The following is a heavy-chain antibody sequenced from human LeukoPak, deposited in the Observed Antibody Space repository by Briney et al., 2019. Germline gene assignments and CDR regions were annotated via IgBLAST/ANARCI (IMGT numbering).Heavy chain of an antibody. V-gene: IGHV5-10-1*01. J-gene: IGHJ4*02. Sequence: GASLKISCKGSGYSFTSYWISWVRQMPGKGLEWMGRIDPSDSYTNYSPSFQGHVTISADKSISTAYLQWSSLKASDTAMYYCARQHPLTGYYWVYWGQGTLVTVSS. D-gene: IGHD3-9*01. CDR1: GYSFTSYW. CDR2: IDPSDSYT. CDR3: ARQHPLTGYYWVY.